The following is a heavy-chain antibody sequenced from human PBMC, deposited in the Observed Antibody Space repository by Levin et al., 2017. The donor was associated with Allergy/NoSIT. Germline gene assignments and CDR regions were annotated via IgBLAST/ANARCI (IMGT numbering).Heavy chain of an antibody. CDR1: GFTFSSYG. D-gene: IGHD2-15*01. CDR2: IWYDGSNK. V-gene: IGHV3-33*01. J-gene: IGHJ4*02. Sequence: GGSLRLSCAASGFTFSSYGMHWVRQAPGKGLEWVAIIWYDGSNKYYVDSVKGRFTISRDNSKNTLYLQMDSLRAEDTAVYYCARTGGYCSGGSCYSGYFDYWGQETLVTVSS. CDR3: ARTGGYCSGGSCYSGYFDY.